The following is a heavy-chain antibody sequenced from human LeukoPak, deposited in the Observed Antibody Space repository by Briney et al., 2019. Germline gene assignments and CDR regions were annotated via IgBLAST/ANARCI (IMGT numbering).Heavy chain of an antibody. D-gene: IGHD6-19*01. CDR3: ARRGEQWLVRRRRSYFDY. J-gene: IGHJ4*02. Sequence: SETLSLTCTVSGGSISSSSYYWGWIRQPPGKGLEWIGSIYYSGSTYYNPSLKSRVTISVDTSKNQFSLKLSSVTAADTAVYYCARRGEQWLVRRRRSYFDYWGQGTLVTVSS. CDR2: IYYSGST. CDR1: GGSISSSSYY. V-gene: IGHV4-39*01.